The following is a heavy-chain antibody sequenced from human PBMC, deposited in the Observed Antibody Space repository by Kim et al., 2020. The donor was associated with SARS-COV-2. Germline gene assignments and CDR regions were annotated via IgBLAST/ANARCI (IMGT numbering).Heavy chain of an antibody. J-gene: IGHJ4*02. CDR3: AREGSSSSNFDY. D-gene: IGHD6-6*01. V-gene: IGHV4-59*01. Sequence: YNPSLKSRVTISVDTSKNQFSLKLSSVTAADTAVYYCAREGSSSSNFDYWGQGTLVTVSS.